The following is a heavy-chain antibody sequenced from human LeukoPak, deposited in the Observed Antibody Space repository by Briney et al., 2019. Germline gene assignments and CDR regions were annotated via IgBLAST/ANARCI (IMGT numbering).Heavy chain of an antibody. CDR2: ISSSGSTI. CDR1: GFTFSSYE. CDR3: ARGGDFLYYFDY. V-gene: IGHV3-48*03. J-gene: IGHJ4*02. D-gene: IGHD2-21*02. Sequence: PGGSLRLSCAASGFTFSSYEMNWVRQAPGKGLEWVSYISSSGSTIYYADSVKGRFTISRDNAKNSPYLQMNSLRAEDTAVYYCARGGDFLYYFDYWGQGTLVTVSS.